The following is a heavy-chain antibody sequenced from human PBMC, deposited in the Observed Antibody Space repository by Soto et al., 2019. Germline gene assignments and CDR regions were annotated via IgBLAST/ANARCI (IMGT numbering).Heavy chain of an antibody. V-gene: IGHV4-30-4*01. CDR1: GGSISSGDYY. CDR3: ASNSYGYIYYDH. Sequence: SETLSLTCTVSGGSISSGDYYWSWIRQPPGKGLEWIGYIYYSGSTYYNPSLKSRVTISVDTSKNQFSLKLSSVTAADTAVYYCASNSYGYIYYDHWRQGTLVTVSS. D-gene: IGHD5-18*01. CDR2: IYYSGST. J-gene: IGHJ4*02.